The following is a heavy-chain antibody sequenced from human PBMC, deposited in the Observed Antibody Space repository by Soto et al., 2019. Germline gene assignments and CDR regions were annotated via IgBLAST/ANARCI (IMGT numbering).Heavy chain of an antibody. CDR1: GYTFTSYD. CDR3: AREKSGYTDY. V-gene: IGHV1-8*01. CDR2: MNPNSGNT. D-gene: IGHD3-3*01. Sequence: QVQLVQYGAEVKKPGASVKVSCKASGYTFTSYDINWVRQATGQGLEWMGRMNPNSGNTGYAQKFQSRVTMARNTSKSTAYMELSSLRSEDTAVYYCAREKSGYTDYWGQGTLVTVSS. J-gene: IGHJ4*02.